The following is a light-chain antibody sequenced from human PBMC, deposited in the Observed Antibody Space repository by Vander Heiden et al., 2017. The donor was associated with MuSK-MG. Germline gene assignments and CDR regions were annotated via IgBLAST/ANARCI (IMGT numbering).Light chain of an antibody. V-gene: IGLV2-14*03. J-gene: IGLJ2*01. Sequence: QSALTQPASVSGSPGRSITSTCTGTSRDVGGYNYVSWYHQHQGKAPKLVIYEVSTRPSGVSSRVSVSKYGNSAALTISGLQTEDEVDYYCNAFTSCSTVVFGGGTTLTVL. CDR3: NAFTSCSTVV. CDR2: EVS. CDR1: SRDVGGYNY.